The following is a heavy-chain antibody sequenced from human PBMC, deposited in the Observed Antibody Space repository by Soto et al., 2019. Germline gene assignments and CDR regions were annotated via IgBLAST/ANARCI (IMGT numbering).Heavy chain of an antibody. J-gene: IGHJ5*02. D-gene: IGHD2-2*01. CDR3: ARVEGGQYCSSTSCYSLDP. CDR2: IYYSGST. CDR1: GGSISSGGYY. V-gene: IGHV4-31*03. Sequence: QVQLQESGPGLVKPSQTLSLTCTVSGGSISSGGYYWSWIRQHPGKGLEWIGYIYYSGSTYYNPSLKSRVTISVDTTKNQFSLKLSSVTAADTAVYYCARVEGGQYCSSTSCYSLDPWGQGTLVTVSS.